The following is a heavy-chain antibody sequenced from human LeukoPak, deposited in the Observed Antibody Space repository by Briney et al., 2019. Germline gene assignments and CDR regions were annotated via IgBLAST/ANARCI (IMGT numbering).Heavy chain of an antibody. CDR2: INSDGSST. D-gene: IGHD2-2*01. CDR1: GFXLSNYW. CDR3: ARGPQRGAAANYYGMDV. J-gene: IGHJ6*02. Sequence: GGSLRLSCAASGFXLSNYWMHWVRQAPGKGLVWVSRINSDGSSTSHADSVKGRFTISRDNAKSTLYLQMNSLRSEDTAVYYCARGPQRGAAANYYGMDVWGQGTTVTVSS. V-gene: IGHV3-74*01.